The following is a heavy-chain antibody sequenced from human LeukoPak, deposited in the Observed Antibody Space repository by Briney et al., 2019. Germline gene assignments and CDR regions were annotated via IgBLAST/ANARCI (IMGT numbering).Heavy chain of an antibody. V-gene: IGHV3-30*04. J-gene: IGHJ4*02. CDR3: ATACSGDCYSDY. Sequence: GRSLRLSCAASGFTFSSYAMHWVRQAPGKGLEWVAVISYDGSNKYYADSVKGRFTISRDNSKNTLYLQMNSLRAEDTAVYYCATACSGDCYSDYWGQGTLVTVSS. D-gene: IGHD2-21*02. CDR1: GFTFSSYA. CDR2: ISYDGSNK.